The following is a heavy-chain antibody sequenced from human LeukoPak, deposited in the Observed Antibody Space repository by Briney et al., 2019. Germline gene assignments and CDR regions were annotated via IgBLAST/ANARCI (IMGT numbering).Heavy chain of an antibody. CDR1: GGSISSGGYS. D-gene: IGHD3-16*01. J-gene: IGHJ6*02. CDR3: ARMGFYYGMDV. CDR2: IYHSGST. V-gene: IGHV4-30-2*01. Sequence: SETLSLTCAVSGGSISSGGYSWSWIRQPPGKGLEWIGYIYHSGSTYYNPSLKSRVTISVDRSKNQFSLKLSSVTAADTAVYYCARMGFYYGMDVWGQGTTVTVSS.